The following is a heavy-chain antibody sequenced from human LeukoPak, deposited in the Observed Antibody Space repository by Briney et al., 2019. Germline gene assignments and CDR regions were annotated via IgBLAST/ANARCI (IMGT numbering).Heavy chain of an antibody. CDR1: GFTFSSYA. CDR2: ISYDGSNK. CDR3: ARDPGVGRLHETKA. Sequence: GGSLRPSCAASGFTFSSYAMHWVRQAPGKGLEWVAVISYDGSNKYYADSVKGRFTISRDNSKNTLYLQMNSLSAEDTAVYYCARDPGVGRLHETKAWGQGTLVTVSS. J-gene: IGHJ4*02. D-gene: IGHD6-25*01. V-gene: IGHV3-30-3*01.